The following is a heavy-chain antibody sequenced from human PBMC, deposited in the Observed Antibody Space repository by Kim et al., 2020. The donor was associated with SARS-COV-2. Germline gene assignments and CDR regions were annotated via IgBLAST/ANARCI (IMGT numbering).Heavy chain of an antibody. J-gene: IGHJ4*02. V-gene: IGHV3-74*01. CDR3: ARDTPGYDSSGYYSYYFDY. D-gene: IGHD3-22*01. Sequence: GQFTISRDHAKNTLYLQMNSLRAEDTAVYYCARDTPGYDSSGYYSYYFDYWGQGTLVTVSS.